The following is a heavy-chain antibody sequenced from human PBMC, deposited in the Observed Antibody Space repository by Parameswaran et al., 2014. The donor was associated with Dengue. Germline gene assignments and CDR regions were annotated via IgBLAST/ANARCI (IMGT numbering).Heavy chain of an antibody. CDR3: ARPYSSKRPAYYYMDV. J-gene: IGHJ6*03. CDR2: INHSGST. Sequence: RWIRQPPGKGLEWIGEINHSGSTNYNPSLKSRVTISVDTSKNQFSLKLSSVTAADTAVYYCARPYSSKRPAYYYMDVWGKGTTVTVSS. V-gene: IGHV4-34*01. D-gene: IGHD6-13*01.